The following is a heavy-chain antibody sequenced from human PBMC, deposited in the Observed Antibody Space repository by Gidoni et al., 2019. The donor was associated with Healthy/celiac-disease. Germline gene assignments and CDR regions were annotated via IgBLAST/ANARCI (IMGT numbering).Heavy chain of an antibody. CDR2: INTSGST. J-gene: IGHJ6*03. CDR1: GGSISSGSYY. V-gene: IGHV4-61*02. Sequence: QVQLQESGPGLVKPSQTLSLTCTVSGGSISSGSYYWSWIRQPAGKGLEWIGRINTSGSTNYNPSLKSRVTISVDTSKNQFSLKLSSVTAADTAVYYCASGPKYYMDVWGKGTTVTVSS. CDR3: ASGPKYYMDV.